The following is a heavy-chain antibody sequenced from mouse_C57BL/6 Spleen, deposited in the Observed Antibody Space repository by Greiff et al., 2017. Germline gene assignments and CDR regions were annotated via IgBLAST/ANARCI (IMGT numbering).Heavy chain of an antibody. CDR1: GYTFTSYG. Sequence: QVQLQPSGADLARPGASVKLSCTASGYTFTSYGISWVQQRTGQGLEWIGEIYPRSSTTSYTEKLKGQATLTADKSSSAAYMELRSLTSEDSAVYFCAREGDYYGSSYPFDDWGQGTTLTVSS. CDR2: IYPRSSTT. CDR3: AREGDYYGSSYPFDD. D-gene: IGHD1-1*01. J-gene: IGHJ2*01. V-gene: IGHV1-81*01.